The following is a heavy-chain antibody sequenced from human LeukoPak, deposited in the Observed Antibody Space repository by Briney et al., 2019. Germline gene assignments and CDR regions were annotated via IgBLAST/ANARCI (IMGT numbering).Heavy chain of an antibody. J-gene: IGHJ4*02. CDR2: ISYDGSNK. D-gene: IGHD3-9*01. CDR1: GFILSSYG. V-gene: IGHV3-30*03. Sequence: GGSLRLSCAASGFILSSYGMHWVRQGPGKGLEWVAIISYDGSNKYYGDSVKGRFTISRDNSNNTLFLQMNSLRPEDTAVYYCARGLSRYFDWLSTSYFDYWGQGTLVTVSS. CDR3: ARGLSRYFDWLSTSYFDY.